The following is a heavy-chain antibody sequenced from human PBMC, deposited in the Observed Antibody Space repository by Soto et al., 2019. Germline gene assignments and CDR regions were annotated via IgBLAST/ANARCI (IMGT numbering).Heavy chain of an antibody. D-gene: IGHD1-1*01. CDR2: IWYDGSNK. V-gene: IGHV3-33*01. Sequence: GGSLRLSCAASGFTFSSYGMHWVRQAPGKGLEWVAVIWYDGSNKYYADSVKGRFTISRDNSKNTLYLQMNSLRAEDTAVYYCARGHWNDDDYYYMDVWGEGTTVTVSS. CDR3: ARGHWNDDDYYYMDV. CDR1: GFTFSSYG. J-gene: IGHJ6*03.